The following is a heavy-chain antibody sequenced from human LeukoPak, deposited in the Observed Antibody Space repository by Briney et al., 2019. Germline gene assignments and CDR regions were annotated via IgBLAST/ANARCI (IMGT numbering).Heavy chain of an antibody. CDR2: IYSGGST. CDR1: GFTVSSNY. Sequence: GGSLRLSCAASGFTVSSNYMSWVRRAPGKGLEWVSVIYSGGSTYYADSVKGRFTISRDNSKNTLYLQMNSLGAEDTAVYYCARAGKYCSSTSCPYYYYGMDVWGQGTTVTVSS. D-gene: IGHD2-2*01. CDR3: ARAGKYCSSTSCPYYYYGMDV. J-gene: IGHJ6*02. V-gene: IGHV3-66*01.